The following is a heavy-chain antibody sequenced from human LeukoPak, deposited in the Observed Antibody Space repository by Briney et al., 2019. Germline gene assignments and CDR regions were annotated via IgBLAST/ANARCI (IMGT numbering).Heavy chain of an antibody. CDR3: AARDILTGLRDY. CDR2: INHSGNT. CDR1: GGSFSGYY. V-gene: IGHV4-34*01. J-gene: IGHJ4*02. Sequence: SETLSLTCAVYGGSFSGYYWSWIRQPPGKGLEWIGEINHSGNTNYNPSLKSRVTISVDTSKNHFSLNLSSVTAADTAIYYCAARDILTGLRDYWGQGTLVTVSS. D-gene: IGHD3-9*01.